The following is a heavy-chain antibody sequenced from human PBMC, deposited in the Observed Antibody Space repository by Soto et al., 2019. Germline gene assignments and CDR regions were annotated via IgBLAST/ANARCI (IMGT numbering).Heavy chain of an antibody. CDR3: ARDVVGHTAIYYYGMDV. CDR2: IIPIFGTA. D-gene: IGHD5-18*01. V-gene: IGHV1-69*13. Sequence: GAAVKVSCKASGGTFSSYAISWVRQAPGQGLEWMGGIIPIFGTANYAQKVQGRVTITADESTSTAYMELSSLRSEDTAVYSCARDVVGHTAIYYYGMDVWGQGPTVTVS. CDR1: GGTFSSYA. J-gene: IGHJ6*02.